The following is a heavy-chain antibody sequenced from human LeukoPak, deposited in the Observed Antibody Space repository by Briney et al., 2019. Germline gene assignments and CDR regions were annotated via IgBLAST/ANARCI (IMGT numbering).Heavy chain of an antibody. CDR2: ISYDGSNK. D-gene: IGHD5-18*01. Sequence: GGSLRLSCAASGFTFSSYAMHWVRQAPGKGLEWVAVISYDGSNKYYADSVKGRFTISRDNSKNTLYLQMNSLRAEDTAVYYCARDASYGYFSCDYWGQGTLVTVSS. CDR3: ARDASYGYFSCDY. J-gene: IGHJ4*02. V-gene: IGHV3-30-3*01. CDR1: GFTFSSYA.